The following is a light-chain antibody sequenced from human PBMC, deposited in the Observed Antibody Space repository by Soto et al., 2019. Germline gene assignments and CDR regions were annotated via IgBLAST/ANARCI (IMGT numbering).Light chain of an antibody. CDR1: QSVSSSF. CDR3: QQYGSSPLT. J-gene: IGKJ4*01. Sequence: IVLTQSPGTMSLSPGERATLSCRASQSVSSSFLAWYQHKPGQAPRLLIYGASSRATGIPDRFSGSGSGTDLTLTISRLEPEDFAVYYCQQYGSSPLTFGGGTKVEIK. CDR2: GAS. V-gene: IGKV3-20*01.